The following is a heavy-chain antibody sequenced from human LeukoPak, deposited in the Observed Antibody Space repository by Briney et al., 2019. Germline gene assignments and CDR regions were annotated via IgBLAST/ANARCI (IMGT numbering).Heavy chain of an antibody. J-gene: IGHJ3*02. D-gene: IGHD6-19*01. CDR2: ISGSGGSK. CDR3: AKGLGAVAGEAFDI. CDR1: GFTFSSYA. Sequence: PGGSLRLSCAASGFTFSSYAMSWVRQAPGKGPEWVSLISGSGGSKYYADSVKGRFTISRDNSEKTMYLQMNSLRAEDTAVYCCAKGLGAVAGEAFDIWGQGTTVTVSS. V-gene: IGHV3-23*01.